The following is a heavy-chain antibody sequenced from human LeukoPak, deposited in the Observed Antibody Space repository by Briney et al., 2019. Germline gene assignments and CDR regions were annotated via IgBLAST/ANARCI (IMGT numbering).Heavy chain of an antibody. CDR2: IHYSGST. CDR3: ARWVNDFWSGYYFDY. Sequence: PSETLSLTCNVSGGSIRSSDYYWAWIRQPPGRGLEWIATIHYSGSTFYKPPLKGRVTVSAGTSKNPFSLKLSSVTAADTAVYYCARWVNDFWSGYYFDYWGQGTLVTVSS. D-gene: IGHD3-3*01. V-gene: IGHV4-39*01. J-gene: IGHJ4*02. CDR1: GGSIRSSDYY.